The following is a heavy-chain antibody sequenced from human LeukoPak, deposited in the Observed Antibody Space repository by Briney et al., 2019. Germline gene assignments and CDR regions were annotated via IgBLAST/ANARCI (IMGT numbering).Heavy chain of an antibody. V-gene: IGHV3-21*01. CDR2: ISSSSSYI. CDR1: GFTFSSYS. D-gene: IGHD2-2*01. J-gene: IGHJ5*02. Sequence: GGSLRLSCAASGFTFSSYSMNWVRQAPGKGLEWVSSISSSSSYIYYADSVKGRSTISRDNAKNSLYLQMNSLRAEDTAVYYCASDIVVVPAAPPFDPWGQGTLVTVSS. CDR3: ASDIVVVPAAPPFDP.